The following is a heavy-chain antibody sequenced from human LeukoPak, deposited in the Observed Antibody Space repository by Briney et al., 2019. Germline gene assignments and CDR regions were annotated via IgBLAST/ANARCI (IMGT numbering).Heavy chain of an antibody. Sequence: GRSLRLSCAASGFTFSSYWMHWVRQAPGKGLVWVSRINSDGSSTSYADSVKGRFTISRDNAKNTLYLQMNSLRAEDTAVYYCRGGGNDAFDIWGQGTMVTVSS. CDR1: GFTFSSYW. V-gene: IGHV3-74*01. CDR3: RGGGNDAFDI. J-gene: IGHJ3*02. CDR2: INSDGSST. D-gene: IGHD4-23*01.